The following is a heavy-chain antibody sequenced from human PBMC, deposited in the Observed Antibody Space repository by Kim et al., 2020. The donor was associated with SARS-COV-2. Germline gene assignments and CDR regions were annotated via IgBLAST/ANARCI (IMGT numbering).Heavy chain of an antibody. CDR2: ISYSGST. CDR3: ARDRYDILTGHYFDY. Sequence: SETLSLTCTVSGGSINSYYWSWIRQPPGKGLEWIGYISYSGSTDYNPSLKSRLTISIDTSKKQFSLNLNSVTAADTAVYYCARDRYDILTGHYFDYWGQGSLVTVSS. D-gene: IGHD3-9*01. CDR1: GGSINSYY. V-gene: IGHV4-59*13. J-gene: IGHJ4*02.